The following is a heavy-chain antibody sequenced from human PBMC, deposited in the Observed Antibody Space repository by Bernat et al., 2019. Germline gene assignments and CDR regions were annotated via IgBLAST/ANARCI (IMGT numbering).Heavy chain of an antibody. CDR1: GGSISSSSYY. CDR3: ARAGLQWISTWFDP. CDR2: IYYSGST. D-gene: IGHD5-12*01. J-gene: IGHJ5*02. Sequence: QLQLQESGPGLVKPSETLSLTCTVSGGSISSSSYYWGWIRQPPGKGLEWIGSIYYSGSTYYNPSLKSRVTISVDTSKNQFSLKLSSVTAADTAVYYCARAGLQWISTWFDPWGQGTLVTVSS. V-gene: IGHV4-39*01.